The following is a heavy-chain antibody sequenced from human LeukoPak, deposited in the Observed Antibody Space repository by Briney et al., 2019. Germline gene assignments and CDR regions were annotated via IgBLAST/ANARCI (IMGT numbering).Heavy chain of an antibody. J-gene: IGHJ6*03. CDR2: IYYSGST. CDR1: GGSISSYY. CDR3: ARLTRYSSSWYYYYYYMDV. D-gene: IGHD6-13*01. Sequence: PSETLSLTCTVSGGSISSYYWSWIRQPPGKGLEWIGYIYYSGSTNYNPSLKSRVTISVDTSKNQFSLKLSSVTAADTAVYYCARLTRYSSSWYYYYYYMDVWGKGTTVTISS. V-gene: IGHV4-59*01.